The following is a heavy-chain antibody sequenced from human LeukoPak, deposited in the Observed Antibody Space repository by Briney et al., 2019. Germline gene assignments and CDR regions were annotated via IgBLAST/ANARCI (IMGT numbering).Heavy chain of an antibody. CDR3: AREQRSSGSFDI. D-gene: IGHD6-19*01. CDR2: IYSSGNT. V-gene: IGHV3-66*01. Sequence: GGSLRLSCAASGFTVSSNYMTWVRQAPGKGLEWVSVIYSSGNTYYADSVQGRFTISRDNSKNTLYLQMNSLRAEDTAVYYCAREQRSSGSFDIWGQGTMVTVSS. J-gene: IGHJ3*02. CDR1: GFTVSSNY.